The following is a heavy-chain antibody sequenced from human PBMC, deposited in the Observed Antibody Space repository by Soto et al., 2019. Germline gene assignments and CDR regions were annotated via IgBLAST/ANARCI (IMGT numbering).Heavy chain of an antibody. CDR3: ARPRSNYDFWSGPPAGAFDI. CDR1: GYTFTSYG. D-gene: IGHD3-3*01. CDR2: ISAYNGNT. V-gene: IGHV1-18*01. Sequence: ASVKVSCKASGYTFTSYGISWVRQAPGRGLEWMGWISAYNGNTNYAQKLQGRVTMTTDTSTSTAYMELRSLRSDDTAVYYCARPRSNYDFWSGPPAGAFDIWGQGTMVTVSS. J-gene: IGHJ3*02.